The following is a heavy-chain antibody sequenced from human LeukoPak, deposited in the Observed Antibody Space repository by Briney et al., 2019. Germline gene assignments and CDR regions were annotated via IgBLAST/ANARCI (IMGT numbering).Heavy chain of an antibody. CDR3: ARTQVGSSSGSDDWFDP. D-gene: IGHD3-22*01. CDR2: IYYSGST. J-gene: IGHJ5*02. Sequence: SETLSLTCTVSGGSISSSSYYWGWIRQPPGKGLEWIGSIYYSGSTYYNPSLKSRVTISVDTSKNQFSLKLSSVTAADTAVYYCARTQVGSSSGSDDWFDPWGQGTLVTVSS. V-gene: IGHV4-39*07. CDR1: GGSISSSSYY.